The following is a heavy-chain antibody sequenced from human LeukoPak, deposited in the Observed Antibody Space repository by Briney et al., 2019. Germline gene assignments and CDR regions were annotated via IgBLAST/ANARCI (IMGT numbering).Heavy chain of an antibody. CDR3: ARDSYYDSSGYYPMCYFDY. V-gene: IGHV1-69*05. D-gene: IGHD3-22*01. CDR2: IIPIFGTA. CDR1: GGTFSSYA. Sequence: ASVKVSCKASGGTFSSYAISWVRQAPGQGLEWMGRIIPIFGTANYAQKFQGRVTITTDESTSTAYMELSSLRSEDTAVYYCARDSYYDSSGYYPMCYFDYWGQGTLVTVSS. J-gene: IGHJ4*02.